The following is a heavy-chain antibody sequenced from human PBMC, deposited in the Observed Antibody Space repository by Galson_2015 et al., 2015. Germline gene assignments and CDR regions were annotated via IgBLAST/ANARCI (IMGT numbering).Heavy chain of an antibody. D-gene: IGHD3-10*01. CDR1: GGSFSGYY. V-gene: IGHV4-34*01. CDR2: INHSGST. J-gene: IGHJ5*02. Sequence: SETLSLTCAVYGGSFSGYYWSWIRQPPGKGLEWIGEINHSGSTNYNPSLKSRVTISVDTSKNQFSLKLSSVTAADTAVYYCARVGTMVRGVIKGEDPWGQGTLVTVSS. CDR3: ARVGTMVRGVIKGEDP.